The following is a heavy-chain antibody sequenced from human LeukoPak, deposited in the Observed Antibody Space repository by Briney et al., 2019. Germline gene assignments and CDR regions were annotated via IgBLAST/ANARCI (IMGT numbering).Heavy chain of an antibody. CDR3: AKSLYDYTNYYYYYGMDV. CDR1: GFTFSSYW. Sequence: GGSLRLSCVASGFTFSSYWMHWVRQDPRKGLVWVSRISGDGRNINYADSVRGRFTISRDNAKNTLYLQMNSLRAEDAALYYCAKSLYDYTNYYYYYGMDVWGQGTTVTVSS. D-gene: IGHD5/OR15-5a*01. CDR2: ISGDGRNI. V-gene: IGHV3-74*01. J-gene: IGHJ6*02.